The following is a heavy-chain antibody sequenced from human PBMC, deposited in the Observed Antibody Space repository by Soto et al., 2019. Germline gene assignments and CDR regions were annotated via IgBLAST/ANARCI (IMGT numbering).Heavy chain of an antibody. CDR2: INEDGSEK. V-gene: IGHV3-7*03. CDR3: ARTGWPQSSYYFAY. CDR1: GFSFSLFW. J-gene: IGHJ4*02. D-gene: IGHD3-16*01. Sequence: EVQLAESGGGLVQPGGSLRLSGAASGFSFSLFWMSWVRETPGKGLEWVANINEDGSEKFFADSVKGRFTISRDNAKNSLSLQMNSLTADDTAVYYCARTGWPQSSYYFAYWGQGTLVTVSS.